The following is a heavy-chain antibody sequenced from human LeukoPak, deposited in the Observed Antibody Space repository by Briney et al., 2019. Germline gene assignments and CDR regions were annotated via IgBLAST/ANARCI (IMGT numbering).Heavy chain of an antibody. CDR1: GGSISSYY. J-gene: IGHJ3*02. V-gene: IGHV4-59*01. D-gene: IGHD6-13*01. CDR2: IYYSGST. CDR3: ARRSWYGAFDI. Sequence: SETLSLTCTVSGGSISSYYWSWLRQPPGKGLEWIGYIYYSGSTNYNPSLKSRVTISVDTSKNQFSLKLSSVTAADTAAYYCARRSWYGAFDIWGQGTMVTVSS.